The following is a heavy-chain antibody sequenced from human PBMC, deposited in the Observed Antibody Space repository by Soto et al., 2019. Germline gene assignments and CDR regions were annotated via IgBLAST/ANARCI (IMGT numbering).Heavy chain of an antibody. CDR3: AKGYSTGWSYFDS. V-gene: IGHV3-23*01. CDR2: FSGSGGST. CDR1: GFTFTSYP. Sequence: PGGSLRLSCAASGFTFTSYPMTWVRQAPGKGLEWISGFSGSGGSTYYADSVKGRVTISRDNSKNTLFLQMNSLRAEDTAVYYCAKGYSTGWSYFDSWGQGTMVTVYS. D-gene: IGHD6-19*01. J-gene: IGHJ4*02.